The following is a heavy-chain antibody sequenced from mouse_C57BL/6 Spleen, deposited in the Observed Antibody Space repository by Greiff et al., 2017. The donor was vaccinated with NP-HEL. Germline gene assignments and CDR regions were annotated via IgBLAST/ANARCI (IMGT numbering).Heavy chain of an antibody. V-gene: IGHV5-6*01. J-gene: IGHJ3*01. Sequence: EVKLMESGGDLVKPGGSLKLSCAASGFTFSSYGMSWVRQTPDKRLEWVATISSGGSYTYYPDSVKGRFTISRDNAKNTLYLQMSSLKSEDTAMYYCAREVGNLAWFAYWGQGTLVTVSA. D-gene: IGHD2-1*01. CDR3: AREVGNLAWFAY. CDR1: GFTFSSYG. CDR2: ISSGGSYT.